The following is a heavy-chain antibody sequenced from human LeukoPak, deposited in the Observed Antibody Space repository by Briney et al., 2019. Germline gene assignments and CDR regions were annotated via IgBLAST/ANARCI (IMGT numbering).Heavy chain of an antibody. CDR3: ARVRRWLQPSVYYYHYMDV. CDR2: INHSGST. V-gene: IGHV4-34*01. CDR1: GGSFSGYY. J-gene: IGHJ6*03. D-gene: IGHD5-24*01. Sequence: SETLSLTCAVYGGSFSGYYWSWIRQPPGKGLEWIGEINHSGSTNYNPSPKSRVTISVDTSKNQFSLKLSSVTAADTAVYYCARVRRWLQPSVYYYHYMDVWGKGTTVTVSS.